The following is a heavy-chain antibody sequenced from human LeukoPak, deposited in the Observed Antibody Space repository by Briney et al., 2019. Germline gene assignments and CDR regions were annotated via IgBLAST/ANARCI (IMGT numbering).Heavy chain of an antibody. V-gene: IGHV3-53*01. CDR1: GFTVSSNY. J-gene: IGHJ4*02. D-gene: IGHD5-24*01. Sequence: GGSLRLSCAASGFTVSSNYMSWVRQAPGKGLEWVSVVYSGGSTYYADSVKGRFTISRDNSKNTLYLQMNSLRAEDTAVYYCARDTNGYNDYWGQGTLVTVSS. CDR3: ARDTNGYNDY. CDR2: VYSGGST.